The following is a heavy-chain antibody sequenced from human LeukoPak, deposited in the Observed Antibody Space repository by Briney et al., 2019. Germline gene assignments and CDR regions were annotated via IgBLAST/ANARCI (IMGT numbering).Heavy chain of an antibody. D-gene: IGHD2-15*01. Sequence: PGGSLRLSCAAAGFTFSSHAMTWVRQAPGKGLEWVSFISAGGGSTYYADSVKGRFTISRDNSENTVYLQMNSLRGEDTAVYYCARDNPRCCGVVPANIDDYWGQGTLVTVSS. V-gene: IGHV3-23*01. CDR2: ISAGGGST. CDR1: GFTFSSHA. J-gene: IGHJ4*02. CDR3: ARDNPRCCGVVPANIDDY.